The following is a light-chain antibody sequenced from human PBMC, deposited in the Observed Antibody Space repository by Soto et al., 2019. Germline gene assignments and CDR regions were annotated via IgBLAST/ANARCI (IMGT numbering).Light chain of an antibody. CDR3: QQYGGSPRVT. J-gene: IGKJ4*01. CDR2: GAS. V-gene: IGKV3-20*01. Sequence: LVLTQSPGTLPLSPGERATLSCRASQSVSSNYLAWYQQKPGQAPRLLIYGASSRATGIPDRFSGSGSGTDFTLIISRLEPEDFAVYYCQQYGGSPRVTFGGGTKVEIK. CDR1: QSVSSNY.